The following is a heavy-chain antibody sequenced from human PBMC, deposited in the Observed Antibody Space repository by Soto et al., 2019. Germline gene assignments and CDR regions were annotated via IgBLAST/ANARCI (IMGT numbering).Heavy chain of an antibody. Sequence: GGSLRLSCADSGFTASINYMSWVRQAPGKGLEWVSLFYAGGSTYYADSVKGRFTISRDTSKNTLYLQMNSLRVDDTAVYYCARGYESSSRSVAYWGQGIPVTVSA. D-gene: IGHD6-13*01. V-gene: IGHV3-53*01. CDR3: ARGYESSSRSVAY. CDR1: GFTASINY. J-gene: IGHJ4*02. CDR2: FYAGGST.